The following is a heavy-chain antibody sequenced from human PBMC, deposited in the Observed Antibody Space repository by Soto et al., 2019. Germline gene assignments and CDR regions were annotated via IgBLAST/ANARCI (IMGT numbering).Heavy chain of an antibody. D-gene: IGHD3-22*01. V-gene: IGHV1-69*13. CDR2: IIPIFGTA. CDR3: ARDGSGYYDSSAEVGYFDY. J-gene: IGHJ4*02. Sequence: SVKVSCKASGGTFSSYAISWVRQAPGQGLEWMGGIIPIFGTANYAQKFQGRVTITADESTSTAYMELSSLRSEDTAVYYCARDGSGYYDSSAEVGYFDYWGQGILVTVSS. CDR1: GGTFSSYA.